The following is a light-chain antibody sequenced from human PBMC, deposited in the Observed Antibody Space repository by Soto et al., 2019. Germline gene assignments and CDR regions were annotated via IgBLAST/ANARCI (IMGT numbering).Light chain of an antibody. CDR1: QGINNY. Sequence: DIQMTQSPSSLSASVGDRVTITCRASQGINNYLAWFQQKPGRAPKSLIYATYSLQSGVTSKFSGSGSGTDFILTISNLRPEDFATYYCQQYASFPRTFGQGTKVEIK. V-gene: IGKV1-16*02. J-gene: IGKJ1*01. CDR3: QQYASFPRT. CDR2: ATY.